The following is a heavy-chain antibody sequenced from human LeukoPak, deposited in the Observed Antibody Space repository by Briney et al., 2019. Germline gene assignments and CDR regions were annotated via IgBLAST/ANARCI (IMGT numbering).Heavy chain of an antibody. V-gene: IGHV3-74*01. Sequence: GGSLRLSCAASGFTFSSYWMHWVRQAPGKGLVWVSRINSDGSSTSYADSVKGRFTISRDNAKNTLYLQINSLRAEDTAVYYCARVGMVRGYYFDYWGQGTLVTVSS. J-gene: IGHJ4*02. CDR2: INSDGSST. D-gene: IGHD3-10*01. CDR3: ARVGMVRGYYFDY. CDR1: GFTFSSYW.